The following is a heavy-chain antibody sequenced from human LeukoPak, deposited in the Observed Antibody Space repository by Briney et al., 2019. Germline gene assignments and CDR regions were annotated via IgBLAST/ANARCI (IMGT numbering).Heavy chain of an antibody. CDR1: GGSLDIYY. D-gene: IGHD2-21*01. V-gene: IGHV4-34*01. CDR3: AGYGGDWNFDFDS. Sequence: SETLSLTCAVYGGSLDIYYWMFVRQPPGKGLHWIGEITYRRSADYNPSFKSRASITIDASQRQISLKLTSVTAADTAVYYCAGYGGDWNFDFDSWGQGTLVSVSP. CDR2: ITYRRSA. J-gene: IGHJ4*02.